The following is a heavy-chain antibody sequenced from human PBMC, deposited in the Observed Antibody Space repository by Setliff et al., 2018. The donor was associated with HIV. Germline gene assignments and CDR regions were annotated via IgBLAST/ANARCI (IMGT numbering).Heavy chain of an antibody. Sequence: SETLSLTCTVSGGSISSYYWSWIRQPPGKGLEWIRYIYYSGSTNYNPSLKSRVTISLDMSNNRFSLNLASVTAADTAVYYCARSNLEPTSRLFDPWGPGTLVTVSS. CDR1: GGSISSYY. V-gene: IGHV4-59*08. J-gene: IGHJ5*02. CDR3: ARSNLEPTSRLFDP. D-gene: IGHD1-1*01. CDR2: IYYSGST.